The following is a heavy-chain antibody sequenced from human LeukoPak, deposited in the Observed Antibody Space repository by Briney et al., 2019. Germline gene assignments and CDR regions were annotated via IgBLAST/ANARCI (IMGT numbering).Heavy chain of an antibody. Sequence: PGVSLRLSCAASGFSFSDYAMHWVRQAPGKGLEWVAIISYDGGNRYYADSVKGRFTICRDNSKNTLYLQMNSLRGEDTAVYYCAREHIVVVTANYLDYWGQGTLVTVSS. CDR1: GFSFSDYA. J-gene: IGHJ4*02. V-gene: IGHV3-30-3*01. CDR3: AREHIVVVTANYLDY. CDR2: ISYDGGNR. D-gene: IGHD2-21*02.